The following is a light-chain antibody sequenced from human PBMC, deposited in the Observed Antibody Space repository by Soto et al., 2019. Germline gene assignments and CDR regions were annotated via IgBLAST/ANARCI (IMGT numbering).Light chain of an antibody. Sequence: HSVLTQPASVSGSPGQSITLSCTGTSSDIGGSYYVSWYQHHPTKAPKLMIYESSNRPSGVSNRFSGSKSGYTAFLTISGLPPEDEADYYRSSFSATAILVFGTGTKVTVL. J-gene: IGLJ1*01. V-gene: IGLV2-14*01. CDR2: ESS. CDR1: SSDIGGSYY. CDR3: SSFSATAILV.